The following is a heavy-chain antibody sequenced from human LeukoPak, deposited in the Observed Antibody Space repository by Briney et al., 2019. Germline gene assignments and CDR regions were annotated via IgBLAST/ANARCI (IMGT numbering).Heavy chain of an antibody. D-gene: IGHD5-12*01. V-gene: IGHV3-7*01. Sequence: GGSLRLSCAASGFIFSDHYMDWVRQAPGKGLEWVANIKQDESEKFYVDSVKGRFTISRDNAKNSLYLQMNSLRAEDTAVYYCARDPSGSDFDYWGQGTLVTVSS. CDR3: ARDPSGSDFDY. CDR1: GFIFSDHY. J-gene: IGHJ4*02. CDR2: IKQDESEK.